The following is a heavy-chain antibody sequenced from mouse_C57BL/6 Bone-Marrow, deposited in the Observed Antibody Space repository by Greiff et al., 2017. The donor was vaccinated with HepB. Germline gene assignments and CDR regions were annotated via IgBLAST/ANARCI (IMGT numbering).Heavy chain of an antibody. V-gene: IGHV1-82*01. D-gene: IGHD2-1*01. CDR2: IYPGDGDT. Sequence: QVQLQQSGPELVKPGASVKISCKASGYAFSSSWMNWVKQRPGKGLEWIGRIYPGDGDTNYNGKFKGKATLTADKSSSTAYMQLSSLTSEDSAVSFCANYVNYGYWGQGTTLTVSS. J-gene: IGHJ2*01. CDR3: ANYVNYGY. CDR1: GYAFSSSW.